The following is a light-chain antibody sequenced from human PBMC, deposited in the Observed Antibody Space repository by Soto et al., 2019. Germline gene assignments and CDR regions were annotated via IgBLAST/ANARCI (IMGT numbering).Light chain of an antibody. CDR2: DVS. J-gene: IGLJ2*01. V-gene: IGLV2-14*03. CDR3: SSYASSSSTLVV. Sequence: QSALTQPASVSGSPGQSITISCTGASSDVGIYNYVSWYQHHPGKAPQLMIYDVSNRPSGVSNRFSGSKSGNTASLTISGLQAEDEAVYYCSSYASSSSTLVVFGGGTKLTVL. CDR1: SSDVGIYNY.